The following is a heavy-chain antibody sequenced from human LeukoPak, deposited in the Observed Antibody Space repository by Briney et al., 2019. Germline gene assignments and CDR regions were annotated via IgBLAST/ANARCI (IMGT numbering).Heavy chain of an antibody. D-gene: IGHD2-2*01. Sequence: ASVKVSCKTSGYTFDNYHIGWVRQAPGHGIEWMGWISPYSGDTKYAQSLQGRVSMTTVTSTSTAYMELTGLRSDDTAVYYCVRPGGYGSSWFLFWGRGTLVTVSS. CDR3: VRPGGYGSSWFLF. J-gene: IGHJ4*02. CDR1: GYTFDNYH. V-gene: IGHV1-18*01. CDR2: ISPYSGDT.